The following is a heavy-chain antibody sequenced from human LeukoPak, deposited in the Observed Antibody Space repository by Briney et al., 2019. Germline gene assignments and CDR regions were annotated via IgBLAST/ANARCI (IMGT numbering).Heavy chain of an antibody. Sequence: SQTLSLTCAISGDSVSSNSAAWNWTRPSPSRGIESLRRTYYRSKWYNDYAVSVRSRITINPDTSKNQFSLQLNSVTPEDTAMYYCARGVLASGGLFDYWGQGTLVTVSS. V-gene: IGHV6-1*01. CDR3: ARGVLASGGLFDY. D-gene: IGHD3-3*02. CDR2: TYYRSKWYN. CDR1: GDSVSSNSAA. J-gene: IGHJ4*02.